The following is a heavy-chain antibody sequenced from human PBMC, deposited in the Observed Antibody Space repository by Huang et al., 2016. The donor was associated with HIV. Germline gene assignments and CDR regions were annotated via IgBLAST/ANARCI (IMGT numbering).Heavy chain of an antibody. V-gene: IGHV1-2*02. CDR1: GYTFTGYY. CDR2: INPNRGGT. Sequence: QVQLVQSGAEVKKPGASVKVSCKASGYTFTGYYMHWVRQAPGQGLEWMGWINPNRGGTNYAQKLQGRFTMTRDTSISTAYMELSRLRSDDTAVYYCTRSFLEWLAGAFDIWGQGTMVTVSS. J-gene: IGHJ3*02. CDR3: TRSFLEWLAGAFDI. D-gene: IGHD3-3*02.